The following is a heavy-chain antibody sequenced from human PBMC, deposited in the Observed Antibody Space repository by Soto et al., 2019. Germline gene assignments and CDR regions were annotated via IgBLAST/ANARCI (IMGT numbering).Heavy chain of an antibody. CDR3: ARDQEAVALFDY. J-gene: IGHJ4*02. D-gene: IGHD6-19*01. V-gene: IGHV4-4*02. CDR1: GGSISSSNW. CDR2: IYHSGST. Sequence: QVQLQESGPGLVKPSGTLSLTCAVSGGSISSSNWWSWVRQPPGKGLEWIGEIYHSGSTNYNPSLKSRVTISVDKSTNQFSLKLSSVTAADKAVYYCARDQEAVALFDYWGQGTLVTVSS.